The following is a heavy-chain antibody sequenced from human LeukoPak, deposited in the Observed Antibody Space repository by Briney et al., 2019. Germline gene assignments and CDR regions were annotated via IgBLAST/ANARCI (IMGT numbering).Heavy chain of an antibody. CDR3: AKVSGFKITFGGVID. CDR2: ISSSSSYT. Sequence: GGSLRLSCAASGFTFSDYYMSWIRQAPGKGLEWVSYISSSSSYTKNADAVKGRFTISRDNAKKSVYLQMNSLRAEDTAVFYCAKVSGFKITFGGVIDWGQGTPVTVSS. V-gene: IGHV3-11*05. CDR1: GFTFSDYY. J-gene: IGHJ4*02. D-gene: IGHD3-16*02.